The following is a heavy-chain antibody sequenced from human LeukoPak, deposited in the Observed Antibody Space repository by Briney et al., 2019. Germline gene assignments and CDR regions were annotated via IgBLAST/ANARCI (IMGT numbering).Heavy chain of an antibody. Sequence: SETVSLTCAVYGGAFSGYYWSCIRHPPGKGLEWIGEINHRGSTNYNPPLKSRVTISLHTRKNQFPLKLSSVTAADTAVYYCARGLYRLLSRGVGNSFDIWGQGTMVTVSS. V-gene: IGHV4-34*01. CDR2: INHRGST. CDR1: GGAFSGYY. D-gene: IGHD2-2*01. J-gene: IGHJ3*02. CDR3: ARGLYRLLSRGVGNSFDI.